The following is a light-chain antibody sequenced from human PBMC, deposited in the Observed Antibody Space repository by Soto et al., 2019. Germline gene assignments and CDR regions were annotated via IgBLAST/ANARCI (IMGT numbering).Light chain of an antibody. J-gene: IGKJ3*01. CDR2: DAS. CDR3: QQYGASPFT. Sequence: EILLTQSPVTLSLSPGERATLSCRASQSISTYLAWYQQKPGQAPRLLIYDASNRATDIPARFSGSGSGTEFTLTISSLEPEDFAVYYCQQYGASPFTFGPGTRVEI. V-gene: IGKV3-11*01. CDR1: QSISTY.